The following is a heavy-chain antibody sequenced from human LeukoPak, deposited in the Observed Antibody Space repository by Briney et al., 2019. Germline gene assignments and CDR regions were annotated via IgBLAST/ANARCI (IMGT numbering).Heavy chain of an antibody. J-gene: IGHJ6*03. D-gene: IGHD3-3*01. Sequence: GGSLRLSCAASGFTFSICSMNWVRQAPGKGLEWVSYVSNSSSTIYYADSVKGRFTISRDNAKNSLYLQMNSLRAEDTAVYYCARGVRRFLEWVSMDVWGKGTTVTVSS. CDR2: VSNSSSTI. CDR3: ARGVRRFLEWVSMDV. V-gene: IGHV3-48*01. CDR1: GFTFSICS.